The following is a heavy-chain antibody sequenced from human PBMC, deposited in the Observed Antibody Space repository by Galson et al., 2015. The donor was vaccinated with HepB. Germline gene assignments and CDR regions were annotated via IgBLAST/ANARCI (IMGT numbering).Heavy chain of an antibody. D-gene: IGHD4-17*01. V-gene: IGHV1-3*01. Sequence: SVKVSCKASGYTFTSYAMHWVRQAPGQRLEWMGWINAGNGNTKYSQKFQGRVTITRDTSASTAYMELSSLGSEDTAVYYCARAAGSLYGDPPGFDYWGQGTLVTVSS. CDR2: INAGNGNT. J-gene: IGHJ4*02. CDR1: GYTFTSYA. CDR3: ARAAGSLYGDPPGFDY.